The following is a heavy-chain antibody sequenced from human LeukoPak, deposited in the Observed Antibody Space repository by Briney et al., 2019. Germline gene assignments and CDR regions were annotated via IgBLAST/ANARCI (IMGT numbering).Heavy chain of an antibody. D-gene: IGHD3-10*01. Sequence: GGSPRLSCAASGFTFSNAWMSWVRQAPGKGLEWVGRIKSKTDGGTTDYAAPVKGRFTISRDDSKNTLYLQMNSLKTEDTAVYYCTTESYGSGSYYKGMGYYYYYMDVWGKGTTVTISS. V-gene: IGHV3-15*01. CDR2: IKSKTDGGTT. J-gene: IGHJ6*03. CDR1: GFTFSNAW. CDR3: TTESYGSGSYYKGMGYYYYYMDV.